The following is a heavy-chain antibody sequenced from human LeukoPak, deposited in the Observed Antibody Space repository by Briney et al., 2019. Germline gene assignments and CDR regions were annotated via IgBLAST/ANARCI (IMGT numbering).Heavy chain of an antibody. J-gene: IGHJ4*02. CDR3: VRDFRSADY. CDR1: GFSFSTYC. CDR2: ICPDGTVT. V-gene: IGHV3-74*01. Sequence: GGSLRLSCAASGFSFSTYCMHWVRQAPGKGPMWVSRICPDGTVTNYADSVKARFSVSRDNARNTVYLQMNSLRAEDTAVYYCVRDFRSADYWGQGTLVTVSS.